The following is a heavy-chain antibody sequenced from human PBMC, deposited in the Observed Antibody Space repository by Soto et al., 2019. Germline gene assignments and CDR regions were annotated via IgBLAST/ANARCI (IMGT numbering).Heavy chain of an antibody. V-gene: IGHV1-8*01. Sequence: ASVKVSCKXSGYTFTSYDINWVRQATGQGLEWMGWMNPDSGDTGYAQNFQGRVTMTRNTSIRTAYMELSSLRSEDTAVYYCARGLVGCSSTSCYQWFDPWGQGTQVTVSS. J-gene: IGHJ5*02. D-gene: IGHD2-2*01. CDR1: GYTFTSYD. CDR3: ARGLVGCSSTSCYQWFDP. CDR2: MNPDSGDT.